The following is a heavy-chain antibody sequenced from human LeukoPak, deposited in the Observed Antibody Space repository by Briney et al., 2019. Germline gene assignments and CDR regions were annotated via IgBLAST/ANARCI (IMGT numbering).Heavy chain of an antibody. D-gene: IGHD6-19*01. CDR2: INSSGGST. CDR3: ARRGSGWEFDY. J-gene: IGHJ4*02. Sequence: GGSLRLSCAASGFTFSNSAMSWVRQAPGKGLEWVSTINSSGGSTYFADSVKGRFTISRDNSKNTLDLQMGSLRAEDMAVYYCARRGSGWEFDYWGQGTLVAVSS. V-gene: IGHV3-23*01. CDR1: GFTFSNSA.